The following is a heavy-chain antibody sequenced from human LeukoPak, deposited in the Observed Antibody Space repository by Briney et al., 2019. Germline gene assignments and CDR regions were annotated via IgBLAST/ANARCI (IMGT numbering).Heavy chain of an antibody. CDR3: VARAGGFRHFDY. CDR2: ISDSGGKT. D-gene: IGHD3-10*01. CDR1: GFTLSSYA. Sequence: GGSLRLSCAASGFTLSSYAMSWVRQAPGKGLEWVPGISDSGGKTDSADSVKGRFTISRDNSKGKVYLQMNSLRAEDTAVYYCVARAGGFRHFDYWGQGTLVTVSS. J-gene: IGHJ4*02. V-gene: IGHV3-23*01.